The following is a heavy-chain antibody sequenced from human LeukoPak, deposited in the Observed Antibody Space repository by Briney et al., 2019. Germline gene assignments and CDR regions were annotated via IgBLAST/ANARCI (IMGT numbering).Heavy chain of an antibody. CDR2: IYYSGST. Sequence: SETLSLTCTVSGGSISSYYWSWIRQPPGKGLEWIGHIYYSGSTNYNPSLKSRVTISVDTSKNQFSLKLSSVTAADTAVYYCTSGRPLGFDYWGQGTLVTVSS. J-gene: IGHJ4*02. CDR3: TSGRPLGFDY. V-gene: IGHV4-59*13. D-gene: IGHD1-26*01. CDR1: GGSISSYY.